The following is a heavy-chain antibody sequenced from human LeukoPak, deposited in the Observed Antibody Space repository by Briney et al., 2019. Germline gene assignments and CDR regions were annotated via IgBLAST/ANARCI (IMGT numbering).Heavy chain of an antibody. D-gene: IGHD3-22*01. Sequence: PGGSLRLSCAASGFTFSSYAMSWVRQAPGKGLEWVSGISWNSGSIGYADSVKGRFTISRDNAKNSLYLQMNSLRAEDTALYYCAKEMYPWYYDRSRGADLWGRGTLVTVSS. V-gene: IGHV3-9*01. J-gene: IGHJ2*01. CDR1: GFTFSSYA. CDR2: ISWNSGSI. CDR3: AKEMYPWYYDRSRGADL.